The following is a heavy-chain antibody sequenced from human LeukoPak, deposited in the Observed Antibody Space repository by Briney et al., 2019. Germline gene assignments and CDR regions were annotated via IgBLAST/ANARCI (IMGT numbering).Heavy chain of an antibody. J-gene: IGHJ2*01. CDR3: ASQPTMVVTPIDWYFDL. Sequence: SVKVSCKASGYTFTSCGISWVQQAPGQGLEWMGRIIPIFGTANYAQKFQGRVTITTDESTSTAYMELSSLRSEDTAVYYCASQPTMVVTPIDWYFDLWRRGTLVTVSS. V-gene: IGHV1-69*05. CDR2: IIPIFGTA. CDR1: GYTFTSCG. D-gene: IGHD4-23*01.